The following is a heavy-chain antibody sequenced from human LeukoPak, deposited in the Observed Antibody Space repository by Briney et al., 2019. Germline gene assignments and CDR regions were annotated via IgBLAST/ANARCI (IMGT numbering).Heavy chain of an antibody. CDR3: ARAYYYDSSGYSSYWCFDL. CDR2: IYYSGST. D-gene: IGHD3-22*01. CDR1: GGSISSYY. Sequence: SETLSLTCTVSGGSISSYYWSWIRQPPGKGLEWIGYIYYSGSTNYNPSLKSRVTISVDTSKNQFSLKLSSVTAADTAVYYCARAYYYDSSGYSSYWCFDLWGRGTLVTVSS. J-gene: IGHJ2*01. V-gene: IGHV4-59*01.